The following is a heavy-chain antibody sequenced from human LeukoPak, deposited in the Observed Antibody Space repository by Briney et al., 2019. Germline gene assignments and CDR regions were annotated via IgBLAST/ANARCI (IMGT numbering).Heavy chain of an antibody. D-gene: IGHD3-22*01. CDR1: GFSFSDYF. J-gene: IGHJ4*02. CDR2: ISDTGRTI. Sequence: PGGSLRLSCAASGFSFSDYFMTWIRQAPGKGLEWVSYISDTGRTIYYADSVRGRFTISRDNAKNSLFLQMDTLRAEDTAVYYCAKANYYDSSGYYWGQGTLVTVSS. CDR3: AKANYYDSSGYY. V-gene: IGHV3-11*01.